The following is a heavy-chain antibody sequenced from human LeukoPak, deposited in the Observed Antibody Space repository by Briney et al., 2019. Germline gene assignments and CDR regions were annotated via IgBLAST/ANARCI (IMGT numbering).Heavy chain of an antibody. CDR1: GFTSSSYA. CDR2: ITGSGGST. Sequence: GGSLRLSCAPSGFTSSSYAMSSVPQAPGKGLEWVSAITGSGGSTYYADSVKGRLTISRDNSKNTLYLQMNSLRVEDTAIYYCAKEPADWGQGTLVTVSS. CDR3: AKEPAD. V-gene: IGHV3-23*01. J-gene: IGHJ4*02.